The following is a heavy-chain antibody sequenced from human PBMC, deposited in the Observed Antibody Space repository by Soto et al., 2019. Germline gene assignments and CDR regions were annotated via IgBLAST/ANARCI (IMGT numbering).Heavy chain of an antibody. V-gene: IGHV4-39*01. CDR2: IYYSGST. D-gene: IGHD1-26*01. J-gene: IGHJ4*02. CDR3: ALPDLSGSYLNYFDY. Sequence: QLQLQESGPGLVKPSETLSLTCTVSGGSISSSSYYWGWIRQPPGKGLEWIGSIYYSGSTYYNPSLMSRVTISVDTSKNQFSLKLSSVTAADTAVYYCALPDLSGSYLNYFDYWGQGTLVTVSS. CDR1: GGSISSSSYY.